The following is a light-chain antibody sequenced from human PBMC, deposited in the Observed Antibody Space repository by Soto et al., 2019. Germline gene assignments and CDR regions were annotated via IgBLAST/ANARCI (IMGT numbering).Light chain of an antibody. CDR3: QKYNIAPWT. CDR1: QAISNY. J-gene: IGKJ1*01. CDR2: AAS. V-gene: IGKV1-27*01. Sequence: DIQVTQSPSSLSAYVGARVTITCRASQAISNYLAWYQQKPGKVPKLLIYAASTLQSGVPSRFSGSGSGTDFTLTISSLQPEDVATYYCQKYNIAPWTFGQGTKVDIK.